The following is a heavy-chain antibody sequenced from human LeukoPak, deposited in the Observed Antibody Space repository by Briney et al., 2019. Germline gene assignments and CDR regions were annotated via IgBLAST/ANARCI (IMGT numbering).Heavy chain of an antibody. V-gene: IGHV7-4-1*02. D-gene: IGHD3-9*01. CDR1: GYTFTSYV. CDR3: ARGHDILL. Sequence: GASVKVSCKTSGYTFTSYVMNWVRQAPGQGPEWMGWIHTNTGDPTYAQGFTGRFVFSSDTSVSTAYLQISSLKAEDTAVYYCARGHDILLWGQGTLVTVSS. J-gene: IGHJ4*02. CDR2: IHTNTGDP.